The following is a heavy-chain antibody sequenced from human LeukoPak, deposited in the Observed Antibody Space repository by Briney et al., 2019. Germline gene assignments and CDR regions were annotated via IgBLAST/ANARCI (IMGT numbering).Heavy chain of an antibody. CDR1: GFTFSSYG. CDR3: AKDVRRLRFLEWLNYMDV. J-gene: IGHJ6*03. V-gene: IGHV3-30*02. Sequence: PGGSLRLSCAASGFTFSSYGMHWVRQAPGKGLEWVAFIRYDGSNKYYADSVKGRFTISRDNSKNTLYLQMNSLRAEDTAVYYCAKDVRRLRFLEWLNYMDVWGKGTTVTVCS. D-gene: IGHD3-3*01. CDR2: IRYDGSNK.